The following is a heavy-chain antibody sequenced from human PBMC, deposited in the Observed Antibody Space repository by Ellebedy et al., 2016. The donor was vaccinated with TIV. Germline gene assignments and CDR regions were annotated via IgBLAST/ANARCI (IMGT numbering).Heavy chain of an antibody. CDR3: ARASAQYTSVWYRAFDI. Sequence: MPSETLSLTCTVSGGSISNYYWSWIRQPPGKELEWIGYIYNSGSTNYNPSLKSRVTISGDTSKNHFSLKLYSVTAADTAVYYCARASAQYTSVWYRAFDIWGQGTMVIVSS. CDR1: GGSISNYY. J-gene: IGHJ3*02. D-gene: IGHD6-19*01. V-gene: IGHV4-59*01. CDR2: IYNSGST.